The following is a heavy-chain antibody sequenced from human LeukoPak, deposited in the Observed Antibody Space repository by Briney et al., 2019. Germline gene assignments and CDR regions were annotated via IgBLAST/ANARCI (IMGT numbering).Heavy chain of an antibody. Sequence: SETLSLTCTVSGGSISSYYWSWIRQPPGKGLEWIGYIYYSGSTNYNPSLKSRVTISVDTSKNQFSLKLSSVTAADTAVYYCARDLGGWGFDYWGQGTLVTVSS. CDR3: ARDLGGWGFDY. CDR2: IYYSGST. D-gene: IGHD3-16*01. CDR1: GGSISSYY. V-gene: IGHV4-59*12. J-gene: IGHJ4*02.